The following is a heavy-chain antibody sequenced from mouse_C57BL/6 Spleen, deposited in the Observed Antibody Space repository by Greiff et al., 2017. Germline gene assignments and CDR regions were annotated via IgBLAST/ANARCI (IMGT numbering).Heavy chain of an antibody. J-gene: IGHJ3*01. D-gene: IGHD2-1*01. CDR1: GFTFSSYA. CDR3: TRGDGNWFAY. Sequence: EVMLVESGEGLVKPGGSLKLSCAASGFTFSSYAMSWVRQTPEKRLAWVAYISSGGDYIDYADTVKGLFTISRDNARNTLYLQMSSLKSEDTAMYYCTRGDGNWFAYWGQGTLVTVSA. CDR2: ISSGGDYI. V-gene: IGHV5-9-1*02.